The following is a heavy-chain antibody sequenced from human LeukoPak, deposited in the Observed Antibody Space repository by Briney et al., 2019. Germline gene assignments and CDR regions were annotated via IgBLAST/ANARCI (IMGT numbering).Heavy chain of an antibody. D-gene: IGHD6-13*01. CDR2: IYHSGST. Sequence: SETLSLTCTVSGYSISSGYYWGWIRQPPGKGLEWIGSIYHSGSTYYNPSLKSRVTISVDTSKNQFSLKLSSVTAADTAVYYCAGVQGIAAAGTSNYWGQGTLVTVSS. CDR1: GYSISSGYY. CDR3: AGVQGIAAAGTSNY. J-gene: IGHJ4*02. V-gene: IGHV4-38-2*02.